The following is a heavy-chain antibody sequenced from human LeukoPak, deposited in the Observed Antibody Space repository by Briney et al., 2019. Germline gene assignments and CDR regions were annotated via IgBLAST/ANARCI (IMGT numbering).Heavy chain of an antibody. V-gene: IGHV3-33*01. CDR3: ARAGTTVILDY. J-gene: IGHJ4*02. CDR2: IWYDGSNK. Sequence: GRSLRLSCAASGFTFSSYGMHWVRQAPGKELEWVAAIWYDGSNKYYADSVKGRFTISRDNSKNTLYLRMNSLRAEDTAVYYCARAGTTVILDYWGQGTLVTVSS. CDR1: GFTFSSYG. D-gene: IGHD4-17*01.